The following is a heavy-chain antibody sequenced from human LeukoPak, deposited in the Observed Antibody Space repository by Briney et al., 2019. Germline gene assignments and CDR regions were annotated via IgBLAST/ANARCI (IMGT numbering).Heavy chain of an antibody. CDR2: ICGRGGT. V-gene: IGHV4-59*08. CDR3: ARNVGFYSHDS. Sequence: PSETLSLTCTVSGDSLNSHCRSWIRQPAGKGLEWIGYICGRGGTNYDPSLRSRVTISEDTSKNRFSLKVTSVTAADTALYYCARNVGFYSHDSWGQGTLVTVSS. J-gene: IGHJ4*02. D-gene: IGHD2-15*01. CDR1: GDSLNSHC.